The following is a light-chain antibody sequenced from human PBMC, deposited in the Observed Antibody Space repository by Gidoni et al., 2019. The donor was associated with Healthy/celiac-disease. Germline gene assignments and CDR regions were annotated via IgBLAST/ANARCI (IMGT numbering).Light chain of an antibody. CDR2: AAS. V-gene: IGKV1-39*01. J-gene: IGKJ4*01. Sequence: DIQMKKAPSSLSASVGDRVTITCRASQTISTYLNWYQQKPGKAPKLLIYAASSLQSGVPSRFSRCGSWTYFTLPIISLQPADFATFYYQPSYSTPLPFGGGTKVEIK. CDR1: QTISTY. CDR3: QPSYSTPLP.